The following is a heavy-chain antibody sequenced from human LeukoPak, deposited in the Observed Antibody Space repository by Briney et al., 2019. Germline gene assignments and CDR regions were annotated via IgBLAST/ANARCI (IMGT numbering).Heavy chain of an antibody. D-gene: IGHD2-15*01. CDR2: ISSSSSTI. Sequence: GGSLRLSCAASGFTFSSYSMNWVRQAPGKGLEWVSYISSSSSTIYYADSVKGRFTISRDNAKNSLYLQMNSLRAKDTAVYYCAREGILRGYYYGMDVWGQGTTVTVSS. CDR1: GFTFSSYS. J-gene: IGHJ6*02. CDR3: AREGILRGYYYGMDV. V-gene: IGHV3-48*04.